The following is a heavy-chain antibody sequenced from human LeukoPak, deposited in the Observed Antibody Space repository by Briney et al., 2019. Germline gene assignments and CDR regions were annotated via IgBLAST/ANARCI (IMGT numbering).Heavy chain of an antibody. J-gene: IGHJ3*01. CDR3: ARGRTSYYDSHDAFDV. D-gene: IGHD3-22*01. CDR1: GFTFSTYG. Sequence: PGGSLRLSCAAAGFTFSTYGIDWVRQAPGEGLEWVSSISRSGNYIYYADSVKGRFTVSRDNAKNSVYLQMNSLRAEDTAMYYCARGRTSYYDSHDAFDVWGQGTLVTVSS. CDR2: ISRSGNYI. V-gene: IGHV3-21*01.